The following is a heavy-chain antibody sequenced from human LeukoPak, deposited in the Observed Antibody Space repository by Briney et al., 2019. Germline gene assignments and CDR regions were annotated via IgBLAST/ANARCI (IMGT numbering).Heavy chain of an antibody. J-gene: IGHJ4*02. Sequence: SETLSLTCTVSGGSINNYYGSWMRQPPGKGLEWIGYIYYSGSTNYNPSLKSRVTISVDTSKNQFSLKISSVTAADTAVYYCARLSAGRYGCYDYWGQGTLVTVSS. CDR1: GGSINNYY. V-gene: IGHV4-59*08. CDR3: ARLSAGRYGCYDY. D-gene: IGHD6-19*01. CDR2: IYYSGST.